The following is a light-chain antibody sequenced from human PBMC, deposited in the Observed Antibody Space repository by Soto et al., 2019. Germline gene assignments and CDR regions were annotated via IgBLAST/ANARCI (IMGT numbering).Light chain of an antibody. CDR3: QQYNSYSWT. CDR2: TAS. V-gene: IGKV1-5*03. Sequence: DIQMTQSPSTLSASVGDRVTITCRASQSISSWLAWYQQKPGKAPKLLIYTASSLESGVPSRFSGSGSGTDFTLTISSLQPDNFATYYCQQYNSYSWTFDQGTKVEIK. J-gene: IGKJ1*01. CDR1: QSISSW.